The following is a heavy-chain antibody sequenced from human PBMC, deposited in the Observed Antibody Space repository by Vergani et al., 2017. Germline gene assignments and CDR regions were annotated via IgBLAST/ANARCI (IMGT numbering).Heavy chain of an antibody. J-gene: IGHJ4*02. Sequence: EVQLLESGGGLVQPGGSLRLSCAASGFTFSSYAMSWVRQAPGKGLEWVSAISGSGGSTYYADSVKGRFTISRDNSKNSLYLQMNSLRAEDTAVYYCARGGRSGLYFDYWGQGTLVTVSS. V-gene: IGHV3-23*01. D-gene: IGHD2-15*01. CDR1: GFTFSSYA. CDR2: ISGSGGST. CDR3: ARGGRSGLYFDY.